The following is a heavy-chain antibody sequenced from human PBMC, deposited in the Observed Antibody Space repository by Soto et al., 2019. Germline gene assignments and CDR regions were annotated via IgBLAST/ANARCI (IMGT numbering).Heavy chain of an antibody. Sequence: VQLVESGGGLIQAGGSLRLSCAVSGFTVSNNFMMWVRQAPGKGLEWVSLIYSGGSISYADSVKGRFTISRDGSMNMLYLQMSSLTAEDTAGYYCARDGNGQRGSPHWGQGTLVTVSS. CDR1: GFTVSNNF. CDR2: IYSGGSI. V-gene: IGHV3-53*02. CDR3: ARDGNGQRGSPH. D-gene: IGHD3-16*01. J-gene: IGHJ4*02.